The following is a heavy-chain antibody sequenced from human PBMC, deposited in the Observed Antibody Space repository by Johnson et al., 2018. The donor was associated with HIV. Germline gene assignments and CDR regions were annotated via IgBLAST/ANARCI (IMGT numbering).Heavy chain of an antibody. D-gene: IGHD6-6*01. CDR1: GFTFSDYY. Sequence: QVQLVESGGGVVQPGKSLRLSCAASGFTFSDYYMSWICQAPGKGLEWVAVISYDGANKYYADSVKGRFTISRDNSKNTLYLQMNSLRAEDTAVYYCARDQSSRQAFDIWGQGTMVTVSS. J-gene: IGHJ3*02. V-gene: IGHV3-30*03. CDR3: ARDQSSRQAFDI. CDR2: ISYDGANK.